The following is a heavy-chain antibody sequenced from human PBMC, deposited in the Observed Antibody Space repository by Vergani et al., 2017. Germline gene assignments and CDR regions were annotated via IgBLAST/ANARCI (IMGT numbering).Heavy chain of an antibody. CDR3: ARGDVDTAMGPDY. CDR2: IYYSGST. Sequence: QVQLQESGPGLVKPSETLSLTCTVSGGSISSYYWSWIRQPPGKGLEWIGYIYYSGSTNYNPSLKSRVTRSVDTSKNQFSLKLSSVTAADTAVYYCARGDVDTAMGPDYWGQGTLVTVAS. D-gene: IGHD5-18*01. V-gene: IGHV4-59*01. J-gene: IGHJ4*02. CDR1: GGSISSYY.